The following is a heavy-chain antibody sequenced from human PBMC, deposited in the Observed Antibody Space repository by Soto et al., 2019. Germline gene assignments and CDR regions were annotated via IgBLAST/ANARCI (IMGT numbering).Heavy chain of an antibody. CDR1: GGTFSSYA. V-gene: IGHV1-69*01. D-gene: IGHD6-13*01. CDR3: ARTSGGRAAAGSNNWFDP. CDR2: IIPIFGTA. J-gene: IGHJ5*02. Sequence: QVQLVQSGAEVKKPGSSVKVSCKASGGTFSSYASSWVRQAPGQGLEWMGGIIPIFGTANYAQKFQSRVTITADESTSTAYMELSSLRSEDTAVYYCARTSGGRAAAGSNNWFDPWGQGTLVTVSS.